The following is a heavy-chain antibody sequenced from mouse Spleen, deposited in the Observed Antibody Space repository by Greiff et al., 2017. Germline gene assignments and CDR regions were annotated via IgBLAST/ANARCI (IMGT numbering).Heavy chain of an antibody. Sequence: EVKLEESGGGLVKPGGSLKLSCAASGFTFSDYYMYWVRQTPEQRLEWVATISDGGSYTYYPDSVKGRFTISRDNAKNNLYLQMSSLKSEDTAMYYCASYDYEGLYYAMDYWGQGTSVTVSS. CDR1: GFTFSDYY. V-gene: IGHV5-4*02. CDR3: ASYDYEGLYYAMDY. J-gene: IGHJ4*01. CDR2: ISDGGSYT. D-gene: IGHD2-4*01.